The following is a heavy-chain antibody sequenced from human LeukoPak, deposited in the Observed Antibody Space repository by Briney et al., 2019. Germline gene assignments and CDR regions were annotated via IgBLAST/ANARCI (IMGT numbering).Heavy chain of an antibody. V-gene: IGHV4-59*08. CDR3: TGHYKNVGMYRQLFDD. Sequence: PSDTLSLTCSVSGGPISSFSWSWVRQPPGKKLEWIGYILDSGGTHFNPDPKNRVTVSHDTAFKQPSLTLSSVTSDDTARYPCTGHYKNVGMYRQLFDDWGRGTLVTASS. CDR1: GGPISSFS. CDR2: ILDSGGT. J-gene: IGHJ4*02. D-gene: IGHD3-10*01.